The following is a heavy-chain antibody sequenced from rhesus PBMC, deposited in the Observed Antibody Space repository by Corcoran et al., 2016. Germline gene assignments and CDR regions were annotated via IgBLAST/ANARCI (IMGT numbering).Heavy chain of an antibody. V-gene: IGHV4-80*01. CDR1: GASISSYW. CDR3: AIRATYYNFWSGYDYFDY. D-gene: IGHD3-3*01. Sequence: QVQLQESGPGMVKPSETLSLICAVSGASISSYWWSWIRQPPGKGLEWIGEINGNSGSPNYNPSLKSRVTISRDTSKNQFSRKRSSVTAADTVVYYCAIRATYYNFWSGYDYFDYWGQGVLVTVSS. CDR2: INGNSGSP. J-gene: IGHJ4*01.